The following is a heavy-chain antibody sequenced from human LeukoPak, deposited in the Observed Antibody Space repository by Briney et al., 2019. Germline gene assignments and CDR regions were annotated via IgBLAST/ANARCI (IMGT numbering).Heavy chain of an antibody. CDR1: GFTFSSYS. V-gene: IGHV3-48*01. J-gene: IGHJ4*02. D-gene: IGHD1-14*01. CDR3: ARKPHYDKIDY. CDR2: ISSSSSTI. Sequence: PGGSLRLSCAASGFTFSSYSMNWVRQAPGKGLEWVSYISSSSSTIYYADSVKGRFTISRDNAKNSLYLQMNSLRAEDTAVYYCARKPHYDKIDYWGQGTLVTVSS.